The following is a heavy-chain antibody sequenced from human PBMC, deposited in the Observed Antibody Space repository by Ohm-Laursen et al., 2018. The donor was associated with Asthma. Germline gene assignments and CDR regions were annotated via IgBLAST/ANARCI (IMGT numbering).Heavy chain of an antibody. D-gene: IGHD3-22*01. CDR3: ARVLDDSSGYGFDF. V-gene: IGHV4-34*01. J-gene: IGHJ4*02. CDR2: INHSGST. CDR1: GGSFSGYY. Sequence: GTLSLTCAVYGGSFSGYYWSWTRQPPGKGLEWIGEINHSGSTNYNPSLKSRVTISVDTSKNQFSLSLSSVTAADTAVYYCARVLDDSSGYGFDFWGQGTLVTVSS.